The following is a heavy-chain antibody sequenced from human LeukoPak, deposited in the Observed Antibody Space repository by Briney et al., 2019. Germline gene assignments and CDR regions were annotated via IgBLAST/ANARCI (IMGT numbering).Heavy chain of an antibody. CDR1: GGSISSSSYY. D-gene: IGHD2-2*01. J-gene: IGHJ5*02. CDR3: ARDGPYCSSTSCYGGGWFDP. CDR2: IYYSGST. V-gene: IGHV4-39*07. Sequence: PSETLSLTCTVSGGSISSSSYYWGWIRQPPGKGLEWIGSIYYSGSTYYNPSLKSRVTISVDTSKNQFSLKLSSVTAADTAVYYCARDGPYCSSTSCYGGGWFDPWGQGTLVTVSS.